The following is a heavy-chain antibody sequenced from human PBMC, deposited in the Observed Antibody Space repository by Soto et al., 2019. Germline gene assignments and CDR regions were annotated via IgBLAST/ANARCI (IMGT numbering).Heavy chain of an antibody. CDR3: ATIIVVTGNSYYYYAIDV. V-gene: IGHV5-10-1*01. CDR2: IDPSDSYT. Sequence: EVQLVQSGAEVKKPGESLRISCKGSGYSFTSYWISWVRQMPGKGLEWMGRIDPSDSYTNYSPSFQGHVTISADKSIINAFLLWSSLKASDTAMYYCATIIVVTGNSYYYYAIDVWGQGTTVTVSS. D-gene: IGHD3-22*01. J-gene: IGHJ6*02. CDR1: GYSFTSYW.